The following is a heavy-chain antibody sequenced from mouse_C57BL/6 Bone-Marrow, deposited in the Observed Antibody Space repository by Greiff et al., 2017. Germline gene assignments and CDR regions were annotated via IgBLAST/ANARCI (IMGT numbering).Heavy chain of an antibody. D-gene: IGHD2-1*01. CDR2: INPGSGGT. J-gene: IGHJ2*01. V-gene: IGHV1-54*01. CDR3: ARPPELLFDY. CDR1: GYAFTNYL. Sequence: VKLMESGAELVRPGTSVKVSCKASGYAFTNYLIEWVKQRPGQGLEWIGVINPGSGGTNYNEKFKGKATLTADKSSSTAYMQLSSLTSEDSAVYFCARPPELLFDYWGQGTTLTVSS.